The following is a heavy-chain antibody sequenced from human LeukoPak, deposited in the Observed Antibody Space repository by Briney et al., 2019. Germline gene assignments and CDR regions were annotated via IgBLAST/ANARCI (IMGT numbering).Heavy chain of an antibody. CDR3: ARNPNYDILTGLGNDAFDI. D-gene: IGHD3-9*01. Sequence: SETLSLTCTVSGGSISSYYWSWIRQPPGKGLEWIGYTYYSGSTNYNPSLKSRVTISVDTSKNQFSLKLSSVTAADTAVYYCARNPNYDILTGLGNDAFDIWGQGTMVTVSS. CDR1: GGSISSYY. J-gene: IGHJ3*02. V-gene: IGHV4-59*01. CDR2: TYYSGST.